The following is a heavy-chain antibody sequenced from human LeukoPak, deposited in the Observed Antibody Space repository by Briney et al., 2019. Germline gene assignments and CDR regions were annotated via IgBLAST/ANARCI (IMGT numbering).Heavy chain of an antibody. CDR3: ARGGGNFDL. V-gene: IGHV3-7*01. Sequence: GGSLRLSCAASGFTFSNYWMSWVGQTPGEGVEWVANIKQDGSDKFYVDSVKGRLTISRDNAKNSLHLEMSSLRDEDTAVYYCARGGGNFDLWGQGTVVTVSS. CDR2: IKQDGSDK. CDR1: GFTFSNYW. J-gene: IGHJ4*02. D-gene: IGHD2-15*01.